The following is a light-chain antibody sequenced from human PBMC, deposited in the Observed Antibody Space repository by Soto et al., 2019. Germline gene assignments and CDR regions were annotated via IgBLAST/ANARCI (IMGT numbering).Light chain of an antibody. J-gene: IGLJ1*01. CDR3: CSYAGSSTL. CDR2: EGS. CDR1: SSDVGSYNL. V-gene: IGLV2-23*01. Sequence: QSVLTQPGSVSGSPGQSITISCTGTSSDVGSYNLVSWYQQHPGKAPKLMIYEGSKRPSGVSNRFSGSKSGNTASLTISGLQAEDEADYYCCSYAGSSTLFGTGTKVTVL.